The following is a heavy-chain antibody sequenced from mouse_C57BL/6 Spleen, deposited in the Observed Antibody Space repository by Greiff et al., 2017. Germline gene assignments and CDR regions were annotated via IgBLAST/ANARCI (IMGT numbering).Heavy chain of an antibody. CDR1: GYTFTDYN. CDR3: AREDYGSSYVDY. CDR2: INPNNGGT. J-gene: IGHJ4*01. D-gene: IGHD1-1*01. V-gene: IGHV1-22*01. Sequence: VQLQPSGPELVKPGASVKMSCKASGYTFTDYNMHWVKQSHGKSLEWIGYINPNNGGTSYNQKFKGKATLTVNKSSSTAYMELRSLTSEDSAVYYCAREDYGSSYVDYWGQGTSVTVSS.